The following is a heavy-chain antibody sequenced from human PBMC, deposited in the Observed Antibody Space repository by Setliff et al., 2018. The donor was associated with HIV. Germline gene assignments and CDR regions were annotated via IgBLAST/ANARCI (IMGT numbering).Heavy chain of an antibody. V-gene: IGHV4-39*07. Sequence: SETLSLTCTVSGASISSHNYYWGWIRQSPGKELEWIASIRSSGSTNYNPSLKSRVIISVDTSKNQFSLKVRSVTAADTAMYYCARETRSFGGIDPWGQGTLVTVSS. CDR2: IRSSGST. J-gene: IGHJ5*02. CDR3: ARETRSFGGIDP. D-gene: IGHD2-15*01. CDR1: GASISSHNYY.